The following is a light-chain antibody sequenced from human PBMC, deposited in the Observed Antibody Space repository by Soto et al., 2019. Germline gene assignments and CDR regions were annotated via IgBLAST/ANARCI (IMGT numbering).Light chain of an antibody. CDR2: GAS. CDR3: QQYNNWPPIT. V-gene: IGKV3-15*01. Sequence: VVTQSPATLSVSPGERATLSCRASHGISSHLAWYQQKPGQPPRLLIYGASSRATGVPARFSGSGSGTEFTLTISSLQSEDFGVYYCQQYNNWPPITFGQGTRLEIK. CDR1: HGISSH. J-gene: IGKJ5*01.